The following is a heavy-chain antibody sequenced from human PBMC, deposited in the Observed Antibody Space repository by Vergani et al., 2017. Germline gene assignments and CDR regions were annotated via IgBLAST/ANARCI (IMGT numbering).Heavy chain of an antibody. Sequence: QVQLQESGPGLVKPSETLSLTCTVSGGSISSYYWSWIRQPPGKGLEWIGYIYYSGSTNYNPSLKSRVTISVDTSKNQFSLNLSSVTAADTAVYYCARVTDYDILTGRRQYYFDYWGQGTLVTVSS. CDR3: ARVTDYDILTGRRQYYFDY. V-gene: IGHV4-59*01. CDR2: IYYSGST. CDR1: GGSISSYY. D-gene: IGHD3-9*01. J-gene: IGHJ4*02.